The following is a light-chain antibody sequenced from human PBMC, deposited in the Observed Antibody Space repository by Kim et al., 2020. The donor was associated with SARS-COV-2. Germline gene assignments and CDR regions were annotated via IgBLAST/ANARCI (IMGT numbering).Light chain of an antibody. J-gene: IGKJ4*01. CDR1: QNVNNY. V-gene: IGKV3-11*01. CDR3: QHRKNWPVT. Sequence: WSPGDRATLSCKASQNVNNYLAWYQQKPGQPPRLLLYDVSNRATGIPARFSGTGSGTDFTLTISSLEPEDFAVYYCQHRKNWPVTFGGGTKVDIK. CDR2: DVS.